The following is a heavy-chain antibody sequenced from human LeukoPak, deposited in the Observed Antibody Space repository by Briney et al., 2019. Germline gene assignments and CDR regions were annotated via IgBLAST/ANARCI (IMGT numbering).Heavy chain of an antibody. V-gene: IGHV1-69*13. J-gene: IGHJ4*02. CDR2: IIPIFGTA. Sequence: SVKVSCKASGYTFTSYGISWVRQAPGQGLEWMGWIIPIFGTANYAQKFQGRVTITADESTSTAYMELSSLRSEDTAVYYCARDGRPAAPRGYNYRSFDYWGQGTLVTVSS. D-gene: IGHD5-24*01. CDR1: GYTFTSYG. CDR3: ARDGRPAAPRGYNYRSFDY.